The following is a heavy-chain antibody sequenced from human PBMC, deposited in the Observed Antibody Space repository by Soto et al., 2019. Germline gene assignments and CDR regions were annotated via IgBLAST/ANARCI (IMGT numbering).Heavy chain of an antibody. J-gene: IGHJ4*02. CDR3: ARVSYYDSSGTYYFDY. CDR1: GGTFSSYA. Sequence: QVQLVQSGAEVKKPGSSVKVSCKASGGTFSSYAISWVRQAPGQGLEWMGGIIPIFGTANYAQKFQGRVTINADESTSTAYIELSSLRSEDTAVYYCARVSYYDSSGTYYFDYWGQGTLVTVSS. CDR2: IIPIFGTA. D-gene: IGHD3-22*01. V-gene: IGHV1-69*01.